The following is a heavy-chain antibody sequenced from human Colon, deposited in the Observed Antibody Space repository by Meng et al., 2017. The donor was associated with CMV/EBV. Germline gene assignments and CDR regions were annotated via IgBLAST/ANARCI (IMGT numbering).Heavy chain of an antibody. CDR2: IGTAGDT. Sequence: GGSLRLSCAASGFTFSSYDMHWVRQATGKGLEWVSAIGTAGDTYYPGSVKGRFTISRENAENSLYLQMNSLRAGDTAVYYCARRAEAVFGIVTPLGHWGHGTLVTVSS. CDR1: GFTFSSYD. V-gene: IGHV3-13*01. J-gene: IGHJ4*01. CDR3: ARRAEAVFGIVTPLGH. D-gene: IGHD3-3*01.